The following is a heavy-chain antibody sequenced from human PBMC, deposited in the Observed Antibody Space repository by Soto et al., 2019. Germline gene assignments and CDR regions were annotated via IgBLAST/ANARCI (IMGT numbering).Heavy chain of an antibody. CDR3: VRERRSEAAMVEY. Sequence: SSETLSLTCAVSGASISSDYLCWIRQPAGKGLEWIGRIYASGNTNYNPSLKSRVTMSVDTSKNQFSLNLNSVTAADTAVYYCVRERRSEAAMVEYWGQATPVT. V-gene: IGHV4-4*07. CDR1: GASISSDY. CDR2: IYASGNT. J-gene: IGHJ4*02. D-gene: IGHD2-2*01.